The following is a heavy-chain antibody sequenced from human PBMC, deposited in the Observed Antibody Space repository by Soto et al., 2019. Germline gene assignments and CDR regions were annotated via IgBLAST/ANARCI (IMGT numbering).Heavy chain of an antibody. Sequence: GGSLRLSCAASGFTFSSYAMSWVRQAPGKGLEWVSAISGSGGSTYYADSVKGRFTISRDNSKNTLYLQMSSLRAEDTAVYYCASGSSSYYYGMDVWGQGTTVTVSS. CDR2: ISGSGGST. V-gene: IGHV3-23*01. D-gene: IGHD6-6*01. CDR3: ASGSSSYYYGMDV. CDR1: GFTFSSYA. J-gene: IGHJ6*02.